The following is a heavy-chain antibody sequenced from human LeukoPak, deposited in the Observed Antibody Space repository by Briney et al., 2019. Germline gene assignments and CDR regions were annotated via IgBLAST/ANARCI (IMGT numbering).Heavy chain of an antibody. CDR2: IVVGSGNT. Sequence: SVKVSCKASGFTFTSSAVQWVRQARGQRLEWIGWIVVGSGNTNYAQKFQERVTITRDMSTSTAYMELSSLRSEDTAVYYCAAVTSGSYYYYMDVWGKGTTVTVSS. CDR3: AAVTSGSYYYYMDV. D-gene: IGHD1-26*01. V-gene: IGHV1-58*01. CDR1: GFTFTSSA. J-gene: IGHJ6*03.